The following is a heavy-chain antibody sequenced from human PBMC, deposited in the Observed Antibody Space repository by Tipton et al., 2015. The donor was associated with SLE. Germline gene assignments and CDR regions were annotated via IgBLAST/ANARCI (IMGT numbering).Heavy chain of an antibody. D-gene: IGHD2-8*01. CDR2: INHSGST. CDR1: GGSFSGYY. V-gene: IGHV4-34*01. J-gene: IGHJ3*02. CDR3: ARHSVLMVYAIGAFDI. Sequence: TLSLTCAVYGGSFSGYYWSWIRQPPGKGLEWIGEINHSGSTNYNPSLKSRVTISVDTSKNQFSLKLSSVTAADTAVYYCARHSVLMVYAIGAFDIWGQGTMVTVSS.